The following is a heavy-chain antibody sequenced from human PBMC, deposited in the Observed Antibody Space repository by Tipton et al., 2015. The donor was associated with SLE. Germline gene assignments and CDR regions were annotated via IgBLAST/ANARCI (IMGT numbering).Heavy chain of an antibody. Sequence: QSGAEVKKPGASVKVSCKASGYTFTGYYMHWVRQAPGQGLEWMGWINPNSGGTNYAQKFQGRVTMTRDTSISTAYMELTSLRSDDTAVYYCARGPVTRFLEWLKDAFDIWGHVTMVTVSS. D-gene: IGHD3-3*01. CDR3: ARGPVTRFLEWLKDAFDI. CDR2: INPNSGGT. V-gene: IGHV1-2*02. J-gene: IGHJ3*02. CDR1: GYTFTGYY.